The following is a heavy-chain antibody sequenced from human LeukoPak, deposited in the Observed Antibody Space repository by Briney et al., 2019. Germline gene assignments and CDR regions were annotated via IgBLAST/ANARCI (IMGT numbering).Heavy chain of an antibody. CDR1: GFIFNNYW. D-gene: IGHD2-2*01. V-gene: IGHV3-7*01. J-gene: IGHJ4*02. CDR3: ARNLPAADY. CDR2: IKQDGSEK. Sequence: GGSLRLSCAASGFIFNNYWISWVRQAPGEGLEWVANIKQDGSEKYYVDSVKGRFTISRDNAKNSLYLQMNSLRAEDTAVYYCARNLPAADYWGQGTLVTVSS.